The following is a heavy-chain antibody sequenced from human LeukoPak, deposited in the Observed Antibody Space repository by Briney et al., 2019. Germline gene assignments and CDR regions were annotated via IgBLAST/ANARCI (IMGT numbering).Heavy chain of an antibody. V-gene: IGHV1-2*02. CDR3: ARDGRLTMIVVDSNWFDP. D-gene: IGHD3-22*01. CDR1: GYTFTGYY. J-gene: IGHJ5*02. CDR2: INPNSGGT. Sequence: ASVKVSCKASGYTFTGYYMHWVRQAPGQGLEWMGWINPNSGGTNYAQKSQGRVTMTRDTSISTAYMELSRLRSDDTAVYYCARDGRLTMIVVDSNWFDPWGQGTLVTVSS.